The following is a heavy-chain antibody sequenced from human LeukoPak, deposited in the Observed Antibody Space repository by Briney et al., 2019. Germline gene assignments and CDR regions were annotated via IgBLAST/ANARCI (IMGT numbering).Heavy chain of an antibody. CDR1: GFTFSGTA. D-gene: IGHD3-22*01. V-gene: IGHV3-73*01. CDR3: TNSYYYDSSGYWDYMDV. J-gene: IGHJ6*03. Sequence: PGGSLRLSCAASGFTFSGTAMQWVRQASGKGLEWVGRIRSKANSYATAHGVSVKGRFTISRDDSKNTAYLQMNSLKTEDTAVYYCTNSYYYDSSGYWDYMDVWGKGTTVTVSS. CDR2: IRSKANSYAT.